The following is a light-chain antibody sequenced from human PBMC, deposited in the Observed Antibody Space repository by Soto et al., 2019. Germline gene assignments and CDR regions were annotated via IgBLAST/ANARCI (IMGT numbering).Light chain of an antibody. Sequence: QYVLTQPPSVSGAPGQRVTISCTGSSSNIGAGYDVHWYQQFPGTAPKLLMYGNSLRPSGVPDRFSGSKSGTSASLAITGLQAEDEADYYCQSYDSSLSGGVFGGGTKLTVL. CDR3: QSYDSSLSGGV. CDR2: GNS. J-gene: IGLJ2*01. V-gene: IGLV1-40*01. CDR1: SSNIGAGYD.